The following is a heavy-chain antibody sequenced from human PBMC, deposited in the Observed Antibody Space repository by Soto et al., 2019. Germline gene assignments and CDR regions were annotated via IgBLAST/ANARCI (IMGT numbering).Heavy chain of an antibody. V-gene: IGHV1-18*01. D-gene: IGHD3-9*01. Sequence: QVQLVQSGAEVKKPGASVKVSCKASGYTFTSYGISWVRQAPGQGLEWRGWISAYNGNTNYAQKLQGRVTMTTDPSTSTAYRELRRLRADDTAVCYCAGVGLYDSDPARYYYYGIDFWGQGTPVTVSS. CDR1: GYTFTSYG. CDR2: ISAYNGNT. CDR3: AGVGLYDSDPARYYYYGIDF. J-gene: IGHJ6*02.